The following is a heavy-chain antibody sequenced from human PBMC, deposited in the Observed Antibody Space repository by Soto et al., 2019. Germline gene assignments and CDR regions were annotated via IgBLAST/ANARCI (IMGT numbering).Heavy chain of an antibody. CDR1: GYTFTSYG. V-gene: IGHV1-18*01. J-gene: IGHJ4*02. Sequence: QVQLVQSGAEVKKPGASVKVSCKASGYTFTSYGISWVRQAPGQGLEWMGWISTYNGNTNYAQKLQGRVTMTTDTSTSTAYRELRSLRSDDTAVYYCARAGGVLRFLEWLLYFDYWGQGTLVTVSS. CDR3: ARAGGVLRFLEWLLYFDY. CDR2: ISTYNGNT. D-gene: IGHD3-3*01.